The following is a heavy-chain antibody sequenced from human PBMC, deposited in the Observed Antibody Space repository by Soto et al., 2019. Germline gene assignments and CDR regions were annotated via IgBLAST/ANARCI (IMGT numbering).Heavy chain of an antibody. CDR2: VNPNNGDT. CDR3: AKVSRKGSAIDFDY. V-gene: IGHV1-8*01. Sequence: QVQLVQSGAELKKPGASVKVSCKASGYTFSNYDMNWVRQATGQGPEWIGWVNPNNGDTGYAQKFQGRVTLTTDISTTTAYMELISLRSEDMAIYYCAKVSRKGSAIDFDYWGQGTLITVSS. J-gene: IGHJ4*02. D-gene: IGHD3-10*01. CDR1: GYTFSNYD.